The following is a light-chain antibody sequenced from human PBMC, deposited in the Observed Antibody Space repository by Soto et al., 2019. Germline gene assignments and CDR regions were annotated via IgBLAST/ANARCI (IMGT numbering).Light chain of an antibody. Sequence: DIVMTQSPLSLPVTPGEPASISCRSSQSLLHRNGYNYLDWFLQKPGQSPQLLIYLGSNRASGVPDRFSGSRSGTDFTLKISRVEAEDVGVYYCMQTLQPQWTFGQGTKVEIK. CDR1: QSLLHRNGYNY. V-gene: IGKV2-28*01. CDR2: LGS. CDR3: MQTLQPQWT. J-gene: IGKJ1*01.